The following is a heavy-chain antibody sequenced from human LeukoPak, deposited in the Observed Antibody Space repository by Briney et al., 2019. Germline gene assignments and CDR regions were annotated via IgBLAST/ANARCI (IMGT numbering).Heavy chain of an antibody. D-gene: IGHD2-2*01. CDR1: GFTFSMYW. J-gene: IGHJ4*02. CDR2: VNQDGSER. Sequence: GGSLRLSCAASGFTFSMYWMSWVRQAPGKGLEWVANVNQDGSERYYVDSVKGRFIISRDNAKNSLSLQMNTLRAEDTAVYYCATAPRGIVLAGRDYWGQGTLVTVSS. CDR3: ATAPRGIVLAGRDY. V-gene: IGHV3-7*01.